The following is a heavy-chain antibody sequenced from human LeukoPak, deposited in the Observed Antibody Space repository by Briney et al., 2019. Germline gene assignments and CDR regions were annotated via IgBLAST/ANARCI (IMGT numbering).Heavy chain of an antibody. CDR1: RFTFSSYA. CDR2: ISYDGSNK. D-gene: IGHD6-19*01. V-gene: IGHV3-30*04. J-gene: IGHJ4*02. Sequence: GGSLRLSCAASRFTFSSYAMHWVRQAPGKGLEWVAIISYDGSNKNYADSVKGRFTISRDNAKNSLYLQMNSLRVEDTAVYYCARDGGWYRYYWGQGTLVTVSS. CDR3: ARDGGWYRYY.